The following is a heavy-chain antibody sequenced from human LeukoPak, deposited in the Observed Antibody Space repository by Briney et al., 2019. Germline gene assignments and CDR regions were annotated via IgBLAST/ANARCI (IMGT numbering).Heavy chain of an antibody. CDR1: GFTFSSYG. V-gene: IGHV3-30*18. J-gene: IGHJ4*02. CDR3: AKGVMSDYGDYSSGNFDY. CDR2: ISYDGSNK. Sequence: GGSLRLSCAASGFTFSSYGMHWVRQAPGKGLEWVAVISYDGSNKYYADSVKGRFTISRDNSKNTLHLQMNSLRAEDTAVYYCAKGVMSDYGDYSSGNFDYWGQGTLVTVSS. D-gene: IGHD4-17*01.